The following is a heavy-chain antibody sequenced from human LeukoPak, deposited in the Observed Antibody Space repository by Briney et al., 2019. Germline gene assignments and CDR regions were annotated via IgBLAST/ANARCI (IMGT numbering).Heavy chain of an antibody. CDR1: GYTFTSYG. Sequence: ASVKVSCKASGYTFTSYGISWVLQAPGQGLEWMGWISAYNGNTNYAQKLQGRVTMTTDTSTSTAYMELRSLRSDDTAVYYCARDLNSGYCSSTSCYPWGYYYYYYMDVWGKGTTVTVSS. CDR3: ARDLNSGYCSSTSCYPWGYYYYYYMDV. CDR2: ISAYNGNT. J-gene: IGHJ6*03. V-gene: IGHV1-18*01. D-gene: IGHD2-2*01.